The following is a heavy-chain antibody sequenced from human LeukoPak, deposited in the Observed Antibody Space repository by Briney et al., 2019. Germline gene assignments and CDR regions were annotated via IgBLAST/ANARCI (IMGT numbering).Heavy chain of an antibody. CDR2: MYYSGST. D-gene: IGHD3-22*01. Sequence: SETLSLTCTVSGGSISNSNYYWGWIRQPPGKGLEWIGSMYYSGSTYFNPSLKSRVTISVDTSKNQFSLKLSSVTAADTAVYYCARQRYYDSSDYQSHTFDIWGQGTMVTVSS. J-gene: IGHJ3*02. CDR3: ARQRYYDSSDYQSHTFDI. V-gene: IGHV4-39*01. CDR1: GGSISNSNYY.